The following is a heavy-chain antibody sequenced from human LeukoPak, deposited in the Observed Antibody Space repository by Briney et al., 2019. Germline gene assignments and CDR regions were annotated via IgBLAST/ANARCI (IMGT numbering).Heavy chain of an antibody. Sequence: PGGSLRLSCAASGFTFSSYAMHWVRQAPGKGLEWVAVISYDGSNKYYADSVKGRFTITRDNSKNTLYLQINTLRAEDTAVYYCANFERTVAGPYNWFDPWGQGTQVTVSS. CDR1: GFTFSSYA. J-gene: IGHJ5*02. CDR3: ANFERTVAGPYNWFDP. D-gene: IGHD6-19*01. CDR2: ISYDGSNK. V-gene: IGHV3-30-3*01.